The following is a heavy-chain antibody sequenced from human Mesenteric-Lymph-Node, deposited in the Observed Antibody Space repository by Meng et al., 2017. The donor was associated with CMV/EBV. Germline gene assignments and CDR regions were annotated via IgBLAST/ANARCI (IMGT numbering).Heavy chain of an antibody. J-gene: IGHJ4*02. CDR3: VVGHDSRKVAY. Sequence: GGSLRLSCVISGLTARISHMNWVRQAPGKGLEWVSVICTGDTTQYADFAEGRFTISRDASKNILYLQMNSLRAEDTALYYCVVGHDSRKVAYWGQGTLVTVSS. V-gene: IGHV3-53*01. CDR2: ICTGDTT. D-gene: IGHD2-15*01. CDR1: GLTARISH.